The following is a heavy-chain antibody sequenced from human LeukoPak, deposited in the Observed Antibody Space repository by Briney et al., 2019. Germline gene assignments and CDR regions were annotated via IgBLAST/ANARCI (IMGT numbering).Heavy chain of an antibody. D-gene: IGHD3-10*01. J-gene: IGHJ5*02. CDR3: AKDSRVVLSWFDP. CDR1: GFTVSSNS. CDR2: ISGSGGST. V-gene: IGHV3-23*01. Sequence: PGGSLRLSCTVSGFTVSSNSMSWVRQAPGKGLEWVSAISGSGGSTYYADSVKGRFTISRDNSKNTLYLQMNSLRAEDTAVYYCAKDSRVVLSWFDPWGQGTLVTVSS.